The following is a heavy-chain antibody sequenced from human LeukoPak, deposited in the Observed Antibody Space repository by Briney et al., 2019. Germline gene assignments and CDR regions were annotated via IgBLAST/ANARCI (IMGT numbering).Heavy chain of an antibody. CDR1: GFTFSSYA. D-gene: IGHD6-13*01. CDR3: ARDGLAAAGYYYYGMDV. Sequence: PGGSLRLSCAASGFTFSSYAMSWVRQAPGKGLEWVSYISSSGSTIYYADSVKGRFTISRDNAKNSLYLQMNSLRAEDTAVYYCARDGLAAAGYYYYGMDVWGQGTTVTVSS. V-gene: IGHV3-48*04. J-gene: IGHJ6*02. CDR2: ISSSGSTI.